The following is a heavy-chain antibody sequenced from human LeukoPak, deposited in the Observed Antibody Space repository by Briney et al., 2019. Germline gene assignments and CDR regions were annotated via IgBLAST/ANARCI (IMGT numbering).Heavy chain of an antibody. CDR1: GGSISSYY. Sequence: SETLSLTCTVSGGSISSYYWSWIRQPPGGGLEWIGYIYYNGNTKYNSSLKSRVTISVDTSKNQFSLKLRSVTAADTAVYYCARAHPRYFDWSLYYFDYWGQGTLVTVSS. CDR2: IYYNGNT. J-gene: IGHJ4*02. D-gene: IGHD3-9*01. V-gene: IGHV4-59*01. CDR3: ARAHPRYFDWSLYYFDY.